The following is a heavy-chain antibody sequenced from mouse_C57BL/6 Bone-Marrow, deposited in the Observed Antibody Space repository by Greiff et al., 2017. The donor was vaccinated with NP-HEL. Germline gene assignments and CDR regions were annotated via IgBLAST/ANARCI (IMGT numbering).Heavy chain of an antibody. D-gene: IGHD2-4*01. J-gene: IGHJ4*01. CDR2: IYPRSGNT. CDR1: GYTFTSYG. V-gene: IGHV1-81*01. CDR3: ASYDYDVYYYAMDY. Sequence: QVQLKESGAELARPGASVKLSCKASGYTFTSYGISWVKQRTGQGLEWIGEIYPRSGNTYYNEKFKGKATLTADKSSSTAYMELRSLTSEDSAVYFCASYDYDVYYYAMDYWGQGTSVTVSS.